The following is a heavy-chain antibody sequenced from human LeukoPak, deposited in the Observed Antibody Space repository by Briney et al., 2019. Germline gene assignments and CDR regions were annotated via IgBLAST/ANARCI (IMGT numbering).Heavy chain of an antibody. CDR1: GFTFDEYA. D-gene: IGHD2-2*01. CDR3: DKDPTPIGTTPIDY. V-gene: IGHV3-43D*04. Sequence: GGSLRLSCAASGFTFDEYAMHWVRQAPGKGLEWVSLIRWDGGSTYYADSVEGRFTISRDNSKNSLYLQMNSLRDEDTALYYCDKDPTPIGTTPIDYWGQGTLVTVSS. CDR2: IRWDGGST. J-gene: IGHJ4*02.